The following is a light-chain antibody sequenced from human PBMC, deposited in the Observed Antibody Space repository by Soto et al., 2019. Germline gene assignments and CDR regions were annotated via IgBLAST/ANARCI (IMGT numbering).Light chain of an antibody. CDR3: QQYCCTPPLS. V-gene: IGKV3-20*01. CDR1: QTISSSY. CDR2: ATS. Sequence: EIVLTQSPGTLSLSPGERATLSCRASQTISSSYLGWYQQKPGQSPRLLIFATSTRATGIPDRFSGSRSGTDFTLTISRLEPEDFAVYYCQQYCCTPPLSFGGGTKVEIK. J-gene: IGKJ4*01.